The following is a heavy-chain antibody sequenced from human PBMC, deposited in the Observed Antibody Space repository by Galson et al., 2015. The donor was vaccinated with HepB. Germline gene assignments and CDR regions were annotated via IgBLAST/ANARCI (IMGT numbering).Heavy chain of an antibody. D-gene: IGHD3-10*01. CDR3: ARALGGGSDLDY. CDR2: ISSSSSYI. J-gene: IGHJ4*02. V-gene: IGHV3-21*01. Sequence: PLRHSCAASGLTFSTHSINWLREALGKGLEWVYSISSSSSYIYYADSVKGRFTISRDNAKNSLYLQMNSLRAEDTAVYYCARALGGGSDLDYWGQGTLVTVSS. CDR1: GLTFSTHS.